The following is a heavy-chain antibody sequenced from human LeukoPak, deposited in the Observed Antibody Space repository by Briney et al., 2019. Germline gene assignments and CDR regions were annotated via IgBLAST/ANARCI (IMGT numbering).Heavy chain of an antibody. J-gene: IGHJ4*02. V-gene: IGHV4-39*01. CDR1: DGSISSSNYY. D-gene: IGHD1-26*01. CDR2: IFYTGNT. Sequence: SETLSLTCTVSDGSISSSNYYWAWIRQPPGKGLEWIANIFYTGNTYYNPSLKSRVTISIDTSKNQFSLRLNSVTATDTAVYYCARREWELPFDYWGQGTLVTVSS. CDR3: ARREWELPFDY.